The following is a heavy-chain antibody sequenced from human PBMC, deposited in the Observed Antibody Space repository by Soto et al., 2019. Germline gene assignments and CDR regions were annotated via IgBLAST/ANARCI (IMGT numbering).Heavy chain of an antibody. Sequence: QVQLVQSGAEVKKPGSSVKVSCKASGGTFSSYAISWVRQAPGQGLEWMGGIIPIFGTANSAKKVQGRVTITADESKSRAYMDLSILRSEDPAVYCCARLSDVSCGMDVWGQGTTVTVAS. V-gene: IGHV1-69*12. CDR3: ARLSDVSCGMDV. CDR2: IIPIFGTA. D-gene: IGHD2-8*01. J-gene: IGHJ6*01. CDR1: GGTFSSYA.